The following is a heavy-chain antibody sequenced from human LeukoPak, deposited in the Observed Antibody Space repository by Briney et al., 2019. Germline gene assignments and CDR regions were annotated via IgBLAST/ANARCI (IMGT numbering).Heavy chain of an antibody. V-gene: IGHV3-23*01. Sequence: GGSLRLSCAASRFTFSDYALSWVRQAPGKGLERVSSLSISTGSTYYADSVKGRFTISRDNSENILYLQMDSLGAEDTAVYYCAKGREVATITDFDYWGQGTLVTVSS. CDR3: AKGREVATITDFDY. D-gene: IGHD5-24*01. CDR2: LSISTGST. J-gene: IGHJ4*02. CDR1: RFTFSDYA.